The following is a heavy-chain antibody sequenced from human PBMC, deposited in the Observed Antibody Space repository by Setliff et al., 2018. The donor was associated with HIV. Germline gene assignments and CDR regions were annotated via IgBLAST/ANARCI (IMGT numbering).Heavy chain of an antibody. J-gene: IGHJ5*02. CDR1: GGSFSGYY. D-gene: IGHD2-2*01. CDR3: AKVAVTGYCSTTSCQNWLDP. Sequence: PLETLSLTCAVYGGSFSGYYWSWIRQPPGKGLEWIGEINHSGSTNYNPSLKSRVTISLDTSKNQFSLRLISVTAADTAVYYCAKVAVTGYCSTTSCQNWLDPWGQGTLVTVSS. V-gene: IGHV4-34*01. CDR2: INHSGST.